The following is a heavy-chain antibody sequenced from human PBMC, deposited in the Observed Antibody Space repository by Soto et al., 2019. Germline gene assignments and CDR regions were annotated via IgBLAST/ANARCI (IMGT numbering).Heavy chain of an antibody. CDR3: ARVGVLTGYHYFAY. J-gene: IGHJ4*02. V-gene: IGHV4-59*01. D-gene: IGHD3-9*01. CDR1: GGSISSYY. Sequence: PSETLSLTCTVSGGSISSYYWSWIRQPPGKGLEWIGYIYYSGSTNYNPSLKSRVTISVDTSKNQFSLKLSSVTAADTAVYYCARVGVLTGYHYFAYWGQGTLVTVSS. CDR2: IYYSGST.